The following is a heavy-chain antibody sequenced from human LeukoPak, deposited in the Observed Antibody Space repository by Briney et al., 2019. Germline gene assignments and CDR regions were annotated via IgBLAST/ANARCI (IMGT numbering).Heavy chain of an antibody. CDR2: IKQDGSEK. Sequence: GGSLRLSCAASGFTFSSYWMSWVRQAPGKGLEWVANIKQDGSEKYYVDSVKGRFTISRDNAKNSLYLQMNSLRAEDTAVYYCARDFYGPYYYYGVDVWGQGTTVTVSS. J-gene: IGHJ6*02. V-gene: IGHV3-7*05. CDR3: ARDFYGPYYYYGVDV. D-gene: IGHD2/OR15-2a*01. CDR1: GFTFSSYW.